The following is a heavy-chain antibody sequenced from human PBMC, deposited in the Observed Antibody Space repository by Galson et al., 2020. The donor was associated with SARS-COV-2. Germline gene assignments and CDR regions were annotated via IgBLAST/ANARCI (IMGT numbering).Heavy chain of an antibody. D-gene: IGHD3-16*01. CDR3: AREGWGSLDP. CDR2: IKNRGDTM. V-gene: IGHV3-11*01. CDR1: GFIFFDAH. Sequence: GGSLRLSCAASGFIFFDAHMTWIRQAPGKGLEWISYIKNRGDTMYYADSVKGRFTISRDNGNNLLYLQMNSLRVEDTAIYYCAREGWGSLDPWGQGTLVTVST. J-gene: IGHJ5*02.